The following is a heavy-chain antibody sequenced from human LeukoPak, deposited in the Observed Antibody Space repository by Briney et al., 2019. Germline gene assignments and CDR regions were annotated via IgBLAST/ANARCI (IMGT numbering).Heavy chain of an antibody. CDR1: GASISSGRYY. CDR2: IYSRGST. CDR3: ARDSVVSWFDP. J-gene: IGHJ5*02. Sequence: KSSETLSLTCNVSGASISSGRYYWSWIRQPAGKGLEWIGRIYSRGSTNYNPSLKSRVTISVDTSKNQFSLKLSSVTAADTAVYYCARDSVVSWFDPWGQGTLVTVSS. V-gene: IGHV4-61*02. D-gene: IGHD2-15*01.